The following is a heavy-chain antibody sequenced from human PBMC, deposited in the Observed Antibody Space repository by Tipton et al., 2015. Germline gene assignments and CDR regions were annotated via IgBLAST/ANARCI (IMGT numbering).Heavy chain of an antibody. D-gene: IGHD1-1*01. CDR3: ARDLGQQLVGPYYFHYAMDV. CDR1: SDSINKYY. J-gene: IGHJ6*02. CDR2: IQYSGGT. Sequence: TLSLTCTVSSDSINKYYWSWIRQPPGKELQWIGYIQYSGGTNYNPSLESRVSMSVDTSKTQFSLEMRSVTAADTAVYYCARDLGQQLVGPYYFHYAMDVWGQGTSVTVSS. V-gene: IGHV4-59*01.